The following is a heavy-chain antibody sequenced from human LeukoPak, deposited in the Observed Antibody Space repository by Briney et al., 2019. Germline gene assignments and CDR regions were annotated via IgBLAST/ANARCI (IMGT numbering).Heavy chain of an antibody. CDR1: GGSISSGDYY. CDR3: ARGSHADTAMVLDYFDY. D-gene: IGHD5-18*01. J-gene: IGHJ4*02. Sequence: SETLSLTCTVSGGSISSGDYYWSWIRQHPGKGLEWIGYIYYSGSTYYNPSLKSRVTISVDTSKNQFSLKLSSVTAADTAVYYCARGSHADTAMVLDYFDYWGQGTLVTVSS. V-gene: IGHV4-31*03. CDR2: IYYSGST.